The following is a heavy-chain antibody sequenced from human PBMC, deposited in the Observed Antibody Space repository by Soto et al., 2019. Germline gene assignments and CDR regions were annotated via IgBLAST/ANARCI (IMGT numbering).Heavy chain of an antibody. V-gene: IGHV3-7*03. CDR2: TDTDGSRK. D-gene: IGHD4-17*01. Sequence: GGSLRLSCAASGFNFNTYWMHWVRQAPGKGLEWVANTDTDGSRKNYVDSVKGRFIISRDNAKNSQFLQMNSQRADDTAVYYCGRVPLDGNYANGVDVWGQGTTVTVSS. CDR1: GFNFNTYW. J-gene: IGHJ6*02. CDR3: GRVPLDGNYANGVDV.